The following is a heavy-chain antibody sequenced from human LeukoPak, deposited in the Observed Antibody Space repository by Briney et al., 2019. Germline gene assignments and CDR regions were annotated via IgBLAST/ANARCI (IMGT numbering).Heavy chain of an antibody. CDR2: IYYSGST. CDR1: GGSISSGGYY. J-gene: IGHJ6*03. Sequence: PSETLSLTCTVSGGSISSGGYYWGWIRQPPGKGLEWIGSIYYSGSTYYNPSLKSRVTMSVDTSKNQFSLKLSSVTAADTAVYYCARNRGSTVITDHYYYYYMDVWGKGTTVTVSS. CDR3: ARNRGSTVITDHYYYYYMDV. V-gene: IGHV4-39*07. D-gene: IGHD4-11*01.